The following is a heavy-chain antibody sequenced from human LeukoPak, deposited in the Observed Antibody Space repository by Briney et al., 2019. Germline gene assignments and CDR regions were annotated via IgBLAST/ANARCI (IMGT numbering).Heavy chain of an antibody. Sequence: GGSLRLSCAASGFTFSDYYMSWIRQAPGKRLEWVSYISSSGSTICYADSVKGRFTISRDNAKNSLYLQMNSLRAEDTAVYYCARCNGSPGGEWLLYQLGVPPKLDYWGQGTLVTVSS. J-gene: IGHJ4*02. CDR3: ARCNGSPGGEWLLYQLGVPPKLDY. CDR2: ISSSGSTI. D-gene: IGHD3-3*01. CDR1: GFTFSDYY. V-gene: IGHV3-11*01.